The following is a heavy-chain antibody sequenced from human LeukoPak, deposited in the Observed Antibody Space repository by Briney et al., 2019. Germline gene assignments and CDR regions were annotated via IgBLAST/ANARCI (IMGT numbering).Heavy chain of an antibody. CDR3: ARDYGGNSDY. CDR2: ITSTSAYI. D-gene: IGHD4-23*01. J-gene: IGHJ4*02. CDR1: GFTFSSSD. V-gene: IGHV3-21*01. Sequence: GGSLRLSCAASGFTFSSSDMNWVRQAPGKGLEWVSSITSTSAYIYYADSVKGRFTISRDNAKKSLYLQMSSLRDEDTAVYYCARDYGGNSDYWGQGALVTVSS.